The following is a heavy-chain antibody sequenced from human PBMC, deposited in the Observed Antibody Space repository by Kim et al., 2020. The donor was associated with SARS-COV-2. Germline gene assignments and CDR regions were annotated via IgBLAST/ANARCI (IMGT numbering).Heavy chain of an antibody. V-gene: IGHV3-13*01. CDR3: ARGRWYYDFWSGYWFDP. D-gene: IGHD3-3*01. J-gene: IGHJ5*02. CDR2: IGTAGDT. Sequence: GGSLRLSCAASGFTFSSYDMYWVRQATGKGLEWVSAIGTAGDTYYPGSVKGRFTISRENAKNSLYLQMNSLRAGDTAVYYCARGRWYYDFWSGYWFDPWGQGTLVTVSS. CDR1: GFTFSSYD.